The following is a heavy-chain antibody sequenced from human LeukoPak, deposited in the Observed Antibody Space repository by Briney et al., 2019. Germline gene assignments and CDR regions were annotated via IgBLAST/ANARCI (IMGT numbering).Heavy chain of an antibody. J-gene: IGHJ6*02. CDR3: ARARMLQLRSGYYYGMDV. V-gene: IGHV4-59*01. CDR2: IYYSGST. CDR1: GGSISSYY. Sequence: SETLSLTCTVSGGSISSYYWSWIRQPPGKGLEWIGYIYYSGSTNYNPSLKSRVTISVDTSKNQFSLKLSSVTAADTAVYYCARARMLQLRSGYYYGMDVWGQGTTVTVSS. D-gene: IGHD5-24*01.